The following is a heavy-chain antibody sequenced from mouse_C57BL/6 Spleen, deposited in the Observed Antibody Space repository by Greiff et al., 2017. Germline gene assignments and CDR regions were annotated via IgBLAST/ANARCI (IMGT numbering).Heavy chain of an antibody. Sequence: QVQLQQSGAELVMPGASVKLSCKASGYTFTSYWMHWVKQRPGQGLEWIGEIDPSDSYTNYNQKFKGKSTLTVDKSSSTAYMQLSSLTSEDSAVYYCARDYGSSHVGYFDVWGTGTTVTVSS. CDR1: GYTFTSYW. CDR2: IDPSDSYT. V-gene: IGHV1-69*01. J-gene: IGHJ1*03. D-gene: IGHD1-1*01. CDR3: ARDYGSSHVGYFDV.